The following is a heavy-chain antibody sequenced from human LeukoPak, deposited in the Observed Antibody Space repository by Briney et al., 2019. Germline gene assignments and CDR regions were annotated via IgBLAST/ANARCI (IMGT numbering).Heavy chain of an antibody. J-gene: IGHJ4*02. V-gene: IGHV3-30-3*01. CDR1: GFTFSSYA. CDR2: ISYDGSNK. D-gene: IGHD2-2*01. CDR3: AREESSTSGRFDY. Sequence: PGGSLRLSCAASGFTFSSYAMHWVRQAPGKGLEWVAVISYDGSNKYYADSVKGRFTISRDNSKNTLYLQMNSLRAEDTVVYYCAREESSTSGRFDYWGQGTLVTVSS.